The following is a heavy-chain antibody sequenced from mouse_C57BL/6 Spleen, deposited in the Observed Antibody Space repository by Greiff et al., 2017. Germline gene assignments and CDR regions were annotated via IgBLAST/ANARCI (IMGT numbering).Heavy chain of an antibody. CDR1: GYTFTSYW. CDR2: IYPSDSDT. Sequence: VQLQQPGVELVRPGSSVKLSCKASGYTFTSYWMDWVKQRPGQCLEWIGNIYPSDSDTHYNQKFKDKATLTVDKSSSTAYMQLSSLTSEDSAVYYCARRGYGNYVAMDYWGQGTSVTVSS. CDR3: ARRGYGNYVAMDY. D-gene: IGHD2-10*02. J-gene: IGHJ4*01. V-gene: IGHV1-61*01.